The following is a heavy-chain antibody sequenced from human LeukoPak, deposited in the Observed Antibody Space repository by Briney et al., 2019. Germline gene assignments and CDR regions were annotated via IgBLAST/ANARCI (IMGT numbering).Heavy chain of an antibody. J-gene: IGHJ4*02. D-gene: IGHD3-9*01. V-gene: IGHV3-23*01. Sequence: GGSLRLSCAASGLTFSSYTMSWVRQAPGKGLEWVSGISGSGSLTYYADSVKGRFIVSRDNSKNSLYLQMISLRAEDTALYYCAKATYYDIMTGSHFDYWGQGTLVTVSS. CDR2: ISGSGSLT. CDR3: AKATYYDIMTGSHFDY. CDR1: GLTFSSYT.